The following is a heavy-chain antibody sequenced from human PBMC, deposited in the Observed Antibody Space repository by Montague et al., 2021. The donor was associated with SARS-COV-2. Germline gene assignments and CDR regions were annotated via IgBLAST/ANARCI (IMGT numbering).Heavy chain of an antibody. V-gene: IGHV4-34*01. D-gene: IGHD4-23*01. CDR2: INHSGTT. Sequence: SETLSLTCAVYGGSFSGYYWTWIRQSPGKGLEWIAEINHSGTTNYNFNPSLRSRVTISGDTSKSQFSLKLSSVTAADTGVYYCARWDPQTLTLIGLRGKSASDHWGQGTLVTVSS. CDR1: GGSFSGYY. CDR3: ARWDPQTLTLIGLRGKSASDH. J-gene: IGHJ5*02.